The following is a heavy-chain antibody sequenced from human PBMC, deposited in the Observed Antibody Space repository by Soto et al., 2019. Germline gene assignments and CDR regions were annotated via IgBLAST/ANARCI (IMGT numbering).Heavy chain of an antibody. CDR2: IDDGSGT. Sequence: EVPLVESGGGLVQPGGSLRLSCAASGFTLSNQWMHWVRQAPGKGLVWVSRIDDGSGTSYADSVKGRFTVSRDNAKNTLYLQMNSLRAEDTAVYYCTSVLYNWGQGTLVTVSS. V-gene: IGHV3-74*01. D-gene: IGHD2-8*01. CDR1: GFTLSNQW. CDR3: TSVLYN. J-gene: IGHJ4*02.